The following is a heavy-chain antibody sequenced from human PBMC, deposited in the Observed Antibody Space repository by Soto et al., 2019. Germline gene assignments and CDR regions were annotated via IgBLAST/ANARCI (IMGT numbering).Heavy chain of an antibody. J-gene: IGHJ6*02. D-gene: IGHD6-19*01. V-gene: IGHV4-34*01. CDR1: GGSFSGYY. CDR2: INHSGST. CDR3: ARALLFPYSSGWYRSDYYGMDV. Sequence: SETLSLTCAVYGGSFSGYYWSWIRQPPGKGLEWIGEINHSGSTNYNPSLKSRVTISVDTSKNQFSLKLSSVTAADTAVYYCARALLFPYSSGWYRSDYYGMDVWGQGTTVTVSS.